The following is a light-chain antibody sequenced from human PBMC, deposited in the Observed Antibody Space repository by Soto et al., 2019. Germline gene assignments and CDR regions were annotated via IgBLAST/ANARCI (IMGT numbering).Light chain of an antibody. CDR1: QDIAIY. CDR3: QQYNSYSSWT. J-gene: IGKJ1*01. V-gene: IGKV1-9*01. CDR2: AAS. Sequence: IQLTQSPSSLSASVGDRVTITCRASQDIAIYLAWYQQKPGEAPKLLIYAASTLYGGVPSRFSGSGSGTDFALTITSLQAEDFATYYCQQYNSYSSWTFGQGTKVDIK.